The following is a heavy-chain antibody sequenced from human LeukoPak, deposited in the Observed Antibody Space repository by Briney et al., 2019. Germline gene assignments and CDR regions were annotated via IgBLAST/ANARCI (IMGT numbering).Heavy chain of an antibody. Sequence: ASVKVSCKASGYTFTGYYMHWVRQAPGQGLEWMGWINPNSGGTNYAQKFQGRVTITRDTSISTAYMELSRLRSDDTAVYYCARNEMSSGWYSYYYYMDVWGKGTTVTVSS. J-gene: IGHJ6*03. CDR1: GYTFTGYY. CDR3: ARNEMSSGWYSYYYYMDV. CDR2: INPNSGGT. V-gene: IGHV1-2*02. D-gene: IGHD6-19*01.